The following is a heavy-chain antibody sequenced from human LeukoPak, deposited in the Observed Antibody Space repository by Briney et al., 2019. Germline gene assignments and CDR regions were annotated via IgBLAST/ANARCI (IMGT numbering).Heavy chain of an antibody. CDR2: IKQDGREK. CDR3: AGSPRGYNWNEPLGY. Sequence: PGGSLRLSCAASGFTFSSYWMSWVRQAPGKGLEWVANIKQDGREKYYVSSVKGRFTFSRENAKNSLYLQMNSLRAEDTAGYYCAGSPRGYNWNEPLGYWGQGTRVTVSS. V-gene: IGHV3-7*01. J-gene: IGHJ4*02. D-gene: IGHD1-20*01. CDR1: GFTFSSYW.